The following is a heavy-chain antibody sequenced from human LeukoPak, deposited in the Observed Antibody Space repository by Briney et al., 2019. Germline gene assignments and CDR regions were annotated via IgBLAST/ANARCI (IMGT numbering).Heavy chain of an antibody. Sequence: SETLSLTCAVYGGSFSGYYWSWIRQPPGKGLEWIGEINHSGSTNYNPSLKSRVTISVDTSKNQFSLKLSSVTAADTAVYYCAREGGGRRKYNWFDPWGQGTLVTVSS. CDR3: AREGGGRRKYNWFDP. CDR1: GGSFSGYY. D-gene: IGHD3-16*01. CDR2: INHSGST. V-gene: IGHV4-34*01. J-gene: IGHJ5*02.